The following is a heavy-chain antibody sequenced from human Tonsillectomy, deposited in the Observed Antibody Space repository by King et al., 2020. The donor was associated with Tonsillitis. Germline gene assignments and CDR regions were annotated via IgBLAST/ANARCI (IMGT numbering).Heavy chain of an antibody. CDR2: INPKSGDT. D-gene: IGHD3-16*01. CDR3: ATNAVGSDESAYRDFRH. CDR1: GDTFTGHF. V-gene: IGHV1-2*02. Sequence: VQLVESGVELRKPGASVTVSCRTSGDTFTGHFVHWVRQAPGQGLEWMGWINPKSGDTNYVQKFQGRVTLSGDVSITTAYMTLSSLRPDDTAVYYCATNAVGSDESAYRDFRHWGQGTLVTVSS. J-gene: IGHJ1*01.